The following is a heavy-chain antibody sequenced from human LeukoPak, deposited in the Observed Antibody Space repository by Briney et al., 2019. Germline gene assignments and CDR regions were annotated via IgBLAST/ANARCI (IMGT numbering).Heavy chain of an antibody. CDR3: ARARRYYYYYMDV. Sequence: SETLSLTCTASGGSISSGSYYWSWIRQPAGKGLEWIGRIYTSGSTNYNPSLKSRVTISVDTSKNQFPLKLSSVTAADTAVYYCARARRYYYYYMDVWGKGTTVTVSS. CDR1: GGSISSGSYY. V-gene: IGHV4-61*02. CDR2: IYTSGST. J-gene: IGHJ6*03.